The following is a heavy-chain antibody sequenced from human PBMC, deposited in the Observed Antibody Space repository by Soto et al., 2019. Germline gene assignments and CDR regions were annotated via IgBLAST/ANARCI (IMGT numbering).Heavy chain of an antibody. D-gene: IGHD3-9*01. CDR2: IHPSDSLT. Sequence: PGESLKISCKGSGYDFSKHWITWVRQVPGKGLEWMGRIHPSDSLTNDSPSFQGHVTLSVDKSTSTASLQWDSLKASDTAIYYCARRGPISPLDYWGQGTPGTVSS. J-gene: IGHJ4*02. CDR1: GYDFSKHW. CDR3: ARRGPISPLDY. V-gene: IGHV5-10-1*01.